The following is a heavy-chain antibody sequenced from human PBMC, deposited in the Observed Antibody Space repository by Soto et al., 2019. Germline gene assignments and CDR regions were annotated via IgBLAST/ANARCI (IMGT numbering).Heavy chain of an antibody. CDR2: IYYSGAT. D-gene: IGHD1-26*01. Sequence: PSETLTLTCDVSGDSISTSSYYWGWIRQPPGKGLEWIASIYYSGATYYNPSLQSRVTISVDTSNNRFSLTLSSLTAADTAVYFCARLAYSGYIHTWGQGSLVTVSS. CDR3: ARLAYSGYIHT. J-gene: IGHJ1*01. CDR1: GDSISTSSYY. V-gene: IGHV4-39*02.